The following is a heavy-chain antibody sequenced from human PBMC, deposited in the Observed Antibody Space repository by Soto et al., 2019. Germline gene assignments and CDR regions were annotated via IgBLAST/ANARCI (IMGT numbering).Heavy chain of an antibody. CDR1: GFRFSDHY. V-gene: IGHV3-11*01. J-gene: IGHJ4*02. Sequence: PGGSLRLSCTASGFRFSDHYMTRIRQAPGKGLEWVSKISSSGTTMYYADSVKGRFTVSRDNAKNSLYLEMNSLRAEDTAVYYCAGDPYYYGSAFWGQGTLVTVSS. D-gene: IGHD3-10*01. CDR3: AGDPYYYGSAF. CDR2: ISSSGTTM.